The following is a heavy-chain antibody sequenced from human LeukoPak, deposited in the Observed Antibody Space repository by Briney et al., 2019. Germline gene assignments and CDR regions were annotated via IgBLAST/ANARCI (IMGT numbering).Heavy chain of an antibody. J-gene: IGHJ4*02. CDR3: VKDRGIVVVPAAIVSGYFDY. V-gene: IGHV3-64D*06. D-gene: IGHD2-2*01. Sequence: GGSLRLSCSASGFTFSSYAMHWVRQAPGKGLEYVSAISSNGGSTYYADSVKGRFTISRDHSKNTLYLQMSSLRAEDTAVYYCVKDRGIVVVPAAIVSGYFDYWGQGTLVTVSS. CDR2: ISSNGGST. CDR1: GFTFSSYA.